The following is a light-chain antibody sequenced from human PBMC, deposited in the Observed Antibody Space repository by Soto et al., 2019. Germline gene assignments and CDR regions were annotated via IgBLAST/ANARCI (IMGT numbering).Light chain of an antibody. CDR2: GAS. CDR3: QQYNNWPPRT. CDR1: QSIRSER. V-gene: IGKV3-15*01. Sequence: EIVLTQSPDTLSLSPGERATLSCRASQSIRSERLAWYQQKPGQAPRLLIYGASTRATGIPARFSGSGSGTEFTLTISSLQSEDFAVYYCQQYNNWPPRTFGQGTKVEIK. J-gene: IGKJ1*01.